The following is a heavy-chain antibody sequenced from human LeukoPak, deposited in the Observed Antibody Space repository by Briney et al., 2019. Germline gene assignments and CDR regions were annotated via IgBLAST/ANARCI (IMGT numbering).Heavy chain of an antibody. Sequence: GGSLRLSCVASGFTFSGYGMHWVRQAPGKGLDWVTFIRYDGSYKYYADSVKGRFTISRDNSKSTLYLQMNSLGAEDTAVYYCAKDPVGGSYNAFDIWGQGTMVTVSS. CDR2: IRYDGSYK. J-gene: IGHJ3*02. CDR1: GFTFSGYG. CDR3: AKDPVGGSYNAFDI. V-gene: IGHV3-30*02. D-gene: IGHD1-26*01.